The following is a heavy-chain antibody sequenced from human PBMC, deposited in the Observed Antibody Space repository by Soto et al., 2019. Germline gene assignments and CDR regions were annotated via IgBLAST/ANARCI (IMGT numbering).Heavy chain of an antibody. J-gene: IGHJ5*02. D-gene: IGHD6-13*01. Sequence: GGSLRLSCAASGFTFRSFTMNWVRQAPGKGLEWVSTISSNSAYIYYTDTLRGRFTISRDNAKNSLHLQMNSLRAEDTAVYYCTRDASRDSSARGWFDPWGPGTLVTVSS. CDR3: TRDASRDSSARGWFDP. CDR1: GFTFRSFT. V-gene: IGHV3-21*01. CDR2: ISSNSAYI.